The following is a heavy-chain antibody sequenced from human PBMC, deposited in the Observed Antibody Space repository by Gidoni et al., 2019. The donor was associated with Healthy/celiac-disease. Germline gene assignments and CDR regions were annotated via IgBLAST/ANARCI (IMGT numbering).Heavy chain of an antibody. V-gene: IGHV4-39*07. J-gene: IGHJ3*02. CDR1: GGSISSSRYY. D-gene: IGHD3-10*01. Sequence: QLQLQESGPGLVKPSETLSLTCTVSGGSISSSRYYWGWIRQPPGKGLEWIGSIYCSGSTYYNPSLKSRVPISVDTSKNQFSLKLSSVTAADTAVYYCARDIRRRVGSRTMVRGVDDAFDIWGQGTMVTVSS. CDR2: IYCSGST. CDR3: ARDIRRRVGSRTMVRGVDDAFDI.